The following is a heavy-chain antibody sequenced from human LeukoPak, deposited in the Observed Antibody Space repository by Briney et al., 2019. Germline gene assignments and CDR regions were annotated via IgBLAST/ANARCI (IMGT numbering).Heavy chain of an antibody. CDR1: GYTFSTLG. CDR3: ARVRGIGAAGTGLYFQH. Sequence: ASVKVSCKASGYTFSTLGISWVRQAPGQGLEWMGWISAYNGNTLYAQKFQDRVTMTTDTSTSTAYMELRSLRFDDTAVYYCARVRGIGAAGTGLYFQHWGQGTLVTVSS. D-gene: IGHD6-13*01. V-gene: IGHV1-18*01. J-gene: IGHJ1*01. CDR2: ISAYNGNT.